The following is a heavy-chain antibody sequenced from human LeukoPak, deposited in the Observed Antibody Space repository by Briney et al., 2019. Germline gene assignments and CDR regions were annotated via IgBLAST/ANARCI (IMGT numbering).Heavy chain of an antibody. CDR1: GYTFTSYA. D-gene: IGHD6-13*01. V-gene: IGHV1-69*05. Sequence: GASVKVSCKASGYTFTSYAISWVRQAPGQGLEWMGRIIPIFGTANYAQKFQGRVTITTDESTSTAYMELSSLRSEDTAVYYCARISAAGHYWGQGTLVTVSS. CDR3: ARISAAGHY. CDR2: IIPIFGTA. J-gene: IGHJ4*02.